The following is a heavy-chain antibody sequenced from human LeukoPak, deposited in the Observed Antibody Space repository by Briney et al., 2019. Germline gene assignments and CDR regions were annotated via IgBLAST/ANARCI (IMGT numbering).Heavy chain of an antibody. D-gene: IGHD1-26*01. CDR2: IYYSGST. CDR1: GGSISSYY. V-gene: IGHV4-59*01. Sequence: PSETLSLTCTVSGGSISSYYWSWIRQPPGKGLEWIGYIYYSGSTNYNPSLKSRVTISVDTSKNQFSLKLSSVTAADTAVYYCASVTGSYGDFDYWGQGTLVTVSS. CDR3: ASVTGSYGDFDY. J-gene: IGHJ4*02.